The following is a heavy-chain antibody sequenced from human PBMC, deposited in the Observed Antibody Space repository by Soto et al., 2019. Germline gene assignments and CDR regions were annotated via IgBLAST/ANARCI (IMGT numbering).Heavy chain of an antibody. D-gene: IGHD2-21*01. CDR3: TRGGDPYKTGH. CDR2: IYYSGST. Sequence: SETLSLTCTVSGGSISSYYWSWIRQPPGKGLEWIGYIYYSGSTNYNPSLKSRVTMSVDTSKNQFSLKLTSVNTADTAIYYCTRGGDPYKTGHWGQGTRVTVSS. J-gene: IGHJ4*02. CDR1: GGSISSYY. V-gene: IGHV4-59*01.